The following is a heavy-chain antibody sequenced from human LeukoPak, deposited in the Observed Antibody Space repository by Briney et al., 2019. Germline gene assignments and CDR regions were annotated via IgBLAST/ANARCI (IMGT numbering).Heavy chain of an antibody. V-gene: IGHV5-51*01. Sequence: GESLKISCKGSGYSFTSYWIGWVRQTPGKGLEWMGIIYPGDSDTRYSPSFQGQVTISADKSISTAYLQWSSLRASDTAMYYCARQIHYYDSSAKINWFDPWGQGTLVTVSS. CDR1: GYSFTSYW. D-gene: IGHD3-22*01. J-gene: IGHJ5*02. CDR2: IYPGDSDT. CDR3: ARQIHYYDSSAKINWFDP.